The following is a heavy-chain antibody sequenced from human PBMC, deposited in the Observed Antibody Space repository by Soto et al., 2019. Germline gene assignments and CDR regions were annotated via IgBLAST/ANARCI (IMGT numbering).Heavy chain of an antibody. CDR1: GFTFSSYW. CDR3: ARDQSDYGDYRLGWYFDL. CDR2: IKQDGSEK. D-gene: IGHD4-17*01. J-gene: IGHJ2*01. V-gene: IGHV3-7*01. Sequence: EVQLVESGGGLFKPGGSLRLSCAASGFTFSSYWMSWVRQAPGKGLEGVANIKQDGSEKYYVDSVKGRFTISRDNAKNSLYLQMNSLRAEDTAVYYCARDQSDYGDYRLGWYFDLWGRGTLVTVSS.